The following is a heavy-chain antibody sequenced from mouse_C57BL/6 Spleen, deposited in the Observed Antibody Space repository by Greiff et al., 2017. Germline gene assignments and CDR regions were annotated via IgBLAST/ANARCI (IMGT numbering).Heavy chain of an antibody. CDR1: GYAFTNYL. D-gene: IGHD1-1*01. CDR3: ARSHYYGSSSQWYFDV. V-gene: IGHV1-54*01. Sequence: QVQLQQSGAELVRPGTSVKVSCKASGYAFTNYLIEWVKQRPGQGLEWIGVINPGSGGTNYNEKFKGKATLTADKSSSTAYMQRSSLTSEDSAVYFCARSHYYGSSSQWYFDVWGTGTTVTVSS. CDR2: INPGSGGT. J-gene: IGHJ1*03.